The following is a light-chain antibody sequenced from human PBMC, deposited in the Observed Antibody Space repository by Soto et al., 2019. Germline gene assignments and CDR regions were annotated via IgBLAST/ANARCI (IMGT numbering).Light chain of an antibody. CDR1: SSNIGAGYD. CDR2: GNN. J-gene: IGLJ3*02. Sequence: QSVLTQPPSVSGAPGQRVTISCTGSSSNIGAGYDVHWYQQLPGTAPILLIYGNNNRPSGVPDRFSGSKSGTSASLVITGLQAEDEADYYCQSYDSSLSGSVFGGGTQLTVL. CDR3: QSYDSSLSGSV. V-gene: IGLV1-40*01.